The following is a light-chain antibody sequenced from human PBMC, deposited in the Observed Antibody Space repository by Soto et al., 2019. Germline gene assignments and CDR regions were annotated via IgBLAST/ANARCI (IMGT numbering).Light chain of an antibody. CDR3: SAWDDRLSAVV. Sequence: QSVLTQPRSVSGSPGQSVTISCTGTSSDVGGYTYVSWYQHHPGKAPKLMIYDISKRPSGVPDRFSGSKSGNTASLTISGLQAGDEADYYCSAWDDRLSAVVFGGGTKLTVL. V-gene: IGLV2-11*01. CDR2: DIS. J-gene: IGLJ2*01. CDR1: SSDVGGYTY.